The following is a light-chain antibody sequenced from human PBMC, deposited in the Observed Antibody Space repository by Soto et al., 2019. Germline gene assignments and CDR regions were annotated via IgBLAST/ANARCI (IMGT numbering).Light chain of an antibody. CDR3: QQTYSRVRT. J-gene: IGKJ1*01. CDR1: QSINKY. V-gene: IGKV1-39*01. CDR2: AAS. Sequence: DIQMTQSPSSLSASVGDRVTITCRASQSINKYLNWYQKKPGKAPKLLIYAASNLQGGVTSRFSGSGSGTDFTLTISSLKPEDFATYYCQQTYSRVRTFGQGTKVDIK.